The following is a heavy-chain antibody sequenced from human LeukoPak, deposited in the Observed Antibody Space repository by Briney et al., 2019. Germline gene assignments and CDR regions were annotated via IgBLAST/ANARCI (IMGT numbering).Heavy chain of an antibody. CDR1: GYSISSGYY. D-gene: IGHD3-10*01. CDR3: ARDSTMVRGVIPYFDY. CDR2: IYHSGST. V-gene: IGHV4-38-2*02. Sequence: SETLSLTCTVSGYSISSGYYWGWIRQPPGKGLEWIGSIYHSGSTYYNPSLKSRVTISVDTSKNQFSLKLSSVTAADTAVYYCARDSTMVRGVIPYFDYWGQGTLVTVSS. J-gene: IGHJ4*02.